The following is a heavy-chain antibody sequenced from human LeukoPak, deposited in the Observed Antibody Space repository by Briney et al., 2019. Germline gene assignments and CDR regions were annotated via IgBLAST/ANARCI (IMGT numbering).Heavy chain of an antibody. Sequence: SVKVSCKASGGTFSSYAISWVRQAPGQGLEWMGRIISILGIANYAQKFQGRVTITADKSTSTAYMELSSLRSEDTAVYYCARGYCSGDCFTLFDYWGQGTLVTVSS. J-gene: IGHJ4*02. D-gene: IGHD2-21*02. CDR3: ARGYCSGDCFTLFDY. V-gene: IGHV1-69*04. CDR2: IISILGIA. CDR1: GGTFSSYA.